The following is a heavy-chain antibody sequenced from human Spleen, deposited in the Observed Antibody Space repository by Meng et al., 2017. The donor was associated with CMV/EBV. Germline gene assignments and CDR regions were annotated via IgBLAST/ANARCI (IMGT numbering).Heavy chain of an antibody. CDR2: ISSSSSFI. Sequence: GGSLRLSCAASGFTFSSYSMNWVRQAPGKGLEWVSSISSSSSFIYYADSLKGRITISRDNAENSLYLQMNGLRAEDTAVYYCAKVGYCSSTSCSLPFDYWGQGTLVTVSS. CDR1: GFTFSSYS. CDR3: AKVGYCSSTSCSLPFDY. V-gene: IGHV3-21*04. D-gene: IGHD2-2*01. J-gene: IGHJ4*02.